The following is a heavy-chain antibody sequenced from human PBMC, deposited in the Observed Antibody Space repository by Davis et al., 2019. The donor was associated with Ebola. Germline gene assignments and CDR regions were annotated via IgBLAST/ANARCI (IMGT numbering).Heavy chain of an antibody. CDR2: TYYNSKWYN. V-gene: IGHV6-1*01. D-gene: IGHD5-24*01. Sequence: PSETLSLTCAISGASVSSAGWNCIRQSPSRGLEWQGRTYYNSKWYNDYAASVKSRTTINPDTSKNQFSLQLNSVTPEDTAVYYCARGWLRTGLDIWGQGTMVIVSS. J-gene: IGHJ3*02. CDR1: GASVSSAG. CDR3: ARGWLRTGLDI.